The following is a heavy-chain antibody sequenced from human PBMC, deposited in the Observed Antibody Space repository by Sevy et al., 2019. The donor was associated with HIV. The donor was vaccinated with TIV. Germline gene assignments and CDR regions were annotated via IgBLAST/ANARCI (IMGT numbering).Heavy chain of an antibody. CDR2: IHYTGGT. CDR1: GGSISSSETY. Sequence: SETLSLTCTVSGGSISSSETYWSWIRQSPGGGLEWIGYIHYTGGTYYNPFLKDRVAMSVDTSERQFSLRLSLLTAAGTAVYFCASKRGYNHGPFDYWGQGTLVTVSS. V-gene: IGHV4-30-4*08. D-gene: IGHD5-12*01. J-gene: IGHJ4*02. CDR3: ASKRGYNHGPFDY.